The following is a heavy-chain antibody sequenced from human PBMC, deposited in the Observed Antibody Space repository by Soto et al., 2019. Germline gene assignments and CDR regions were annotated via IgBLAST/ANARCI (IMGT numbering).Heavy chain of an antibody. J-gene: IGHJ6*02. D-gene: IGHD5-18*01. V-gene: IGHV1-18*04. Sequence: ASVKVSCKASGYTFTSYGISWVRQAPGQGLEWMGWISAYNGNTNSAQKLQGRVTMTTDTSTSTAYMELRSLRSDDTAVYYCARDQEYSYGYYYYYGMDVWGQGTTVTVSS. CDR1: GYTFTSYG. CDR3: ARDQEYSYGYYYYYGMDV. CDR2: ISAYNGNT.